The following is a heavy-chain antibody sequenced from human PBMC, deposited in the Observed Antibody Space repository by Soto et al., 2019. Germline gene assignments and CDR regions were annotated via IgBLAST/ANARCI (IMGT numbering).Heavy chain of an antibody. CDR1: GFTLSSYS. V-gene: IGHV3-21*01. CDR2: ISSSSSHI. D-gene: IGHD2-21*02. CDR3: VRERGLSSFYGMDV. Sequence: GGSLRLSCAASGFTLSSYSMNWVRQASGKGLEWVASISSSSSHIYYADSVKGRLTISRDNARNSLYLQMNSLRAEDTAVYYCVRERGLSSFYGMDVWGQGTTVTVSS. J-gene: IGHJ6*02.